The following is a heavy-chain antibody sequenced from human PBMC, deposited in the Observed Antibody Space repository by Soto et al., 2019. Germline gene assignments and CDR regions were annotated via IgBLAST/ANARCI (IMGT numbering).Heavy chain of an antibody. D-gene: IGHD2-15*01. CDR1: GYTFTSYG. J-gene: IGHJ4*02. CDR3: ARVLGYCSGGSCYSQRFDY. Sequence: QVQLVQSGAEVKKPGASVKVSCKASGYTFTSYGISWVRQAPGQGLEWMGWISAYNGNTNYAQKLKGRVTMTTDTSTSTAYMELRSLRSDDTAVYYCARVLGYCSGGSCYSQRFDYWGQGTLVTVSS. V-gene: IGHV1-18*01. CDR2: ISAYNGNT.